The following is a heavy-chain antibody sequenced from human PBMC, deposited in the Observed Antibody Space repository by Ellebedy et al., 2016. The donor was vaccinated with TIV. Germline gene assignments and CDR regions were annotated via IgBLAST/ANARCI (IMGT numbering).Heavy chain of an antibody. CDR1: GYSISSGYY. CDR3: ARILRAGSDGDYFDY. CDR2: IYHSGST. D-gene: IGHD3-3*01. V-gene: IGHV4-38-2*02. Sequence: MPSETLSLTCTVSGYSISSGYYWGWIRPPPGKGLEWIGSIYHSGSTYYNPSLKSRVTISVDTSKNQFSLKLSSVTAADTAVYYCARILRAGSDGDYFDYWGQGTQVTASS. J-gene: IGHJ4*02.